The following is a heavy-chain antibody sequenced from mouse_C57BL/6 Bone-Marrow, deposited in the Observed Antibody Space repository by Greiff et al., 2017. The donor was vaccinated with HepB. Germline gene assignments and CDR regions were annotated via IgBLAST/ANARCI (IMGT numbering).Heavy chain of an antibody. J-gene: IGHJ3*01. CDR3: AEEYYGSSPWFAY. CDR2: IYPGDGDT. V-gene: IGHV1-82*01. Sequence: QVQLKQSGPELVKPGASVKISCKASGYAFSSSWMNWVKQRPGKGLEWIGRIYPGDGDTNYNGKFKGKATLTADKSSSTAYMQLSSLTSEDSAVYFCAEEYYGSSPWFAYWGQGTLVTVSA. D-gene: IGHD1-1*01. CDR1: GYAFSSSW.